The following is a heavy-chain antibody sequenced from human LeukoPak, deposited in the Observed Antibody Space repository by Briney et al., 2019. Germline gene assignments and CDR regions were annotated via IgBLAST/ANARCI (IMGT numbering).Heavy chain of an antibody. CDR1: GFTFSDYY. CDR2: ISSSSSTI. J-gene: IGHJ4*02. Sequence: PGGSLRLSCAASGFTFSDYYMSWIRQAPGKGLEWVSYISSSSSTIYYADSVKGRFTISRDNAKNSLYLQMNSLRAEDTAVYYCARDLLGYCSSTSCSHFDYWGQGTLVTVSS. D-gene: IGHD2-2*01. V-gene: IGHV3-11*04. CDR3: ARDLLGYCSSTSCSHFDY.